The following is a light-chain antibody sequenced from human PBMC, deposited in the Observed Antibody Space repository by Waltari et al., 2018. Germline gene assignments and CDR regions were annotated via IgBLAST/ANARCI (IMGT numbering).Light chain of an antibody. CDR3: NSRDSSGNHRVV. CDR1: SLRSYY. J-gene: IGLJ2*01. CDR2: GRN. V-gene: IGLV3-19*01. Sequence: SSELTQDPAVSVALGQTVRTTCHGDSLRSYYASWYKQKPGQAPVRVIYGRNHLPSGLPYRFSGSSSGNTASLTITGAQAEDEADYYCNSRDSSGNHRVVFGGGTKLTVL.